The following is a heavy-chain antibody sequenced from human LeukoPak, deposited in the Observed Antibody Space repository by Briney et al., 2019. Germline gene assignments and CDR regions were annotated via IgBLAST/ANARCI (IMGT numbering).Heavy chain of an antibody. Sequence: QPGGSLRLSCAASGFTFSSYAMSWVRQAPGKGLEWVSAISGSGGSTYYADSVKGRVTTSRDNSKNTLYLQMNSLIAEDTAVYYCAKGKERLWLVDYFDYWGQGTLVTVSS. CDR1: GFTFSSYA. CDR2: ISGSGGST. D-gene: IGHD5-18*01. V-gene: IGHV3-23*01. CDR3: AKGKERLWLVDYFDY. J-gene: IGHJ4*02.